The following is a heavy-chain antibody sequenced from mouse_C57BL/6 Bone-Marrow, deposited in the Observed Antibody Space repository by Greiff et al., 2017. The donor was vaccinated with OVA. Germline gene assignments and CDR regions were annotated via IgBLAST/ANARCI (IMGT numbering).Heavy chain of an antibody. D-gene: IGHD1-1*01. CDR1: GFTFSSYT. V-gene: IGHV5-9*01. CDR2: ISGGGGNT. CDR3: ARRDYYGTQFAY. Sequence: EVKLMESGGGLVKPGGSLKLSCAASGFTFSSYTMSWVRPTPGKRLEWVATISGGGGNTYYPDSVKGRFTISRDNAKNTLYLQMSSLRSEDTALYYCARRDYYGTQFAYWGQGTLVTVSA. J-gene: IGHJ3*01.